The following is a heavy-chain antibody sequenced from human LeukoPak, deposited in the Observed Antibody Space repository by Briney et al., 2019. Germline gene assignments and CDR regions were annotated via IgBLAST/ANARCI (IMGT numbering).Heavy chain of an antibody. CDR3: ARHRGPAAGRFDP. D-gene: IGHD6-13*01. Sequence: PSETLSLTCTVSGYSISTGYYWGWIRQPPGKGLEWIGSFYHSESASYNPSFKNRVTISVDTSKNQFSLKLSSVTAADTAVYHCARHRGPAAGRFDPWGQGTLVTVSS. CDR2: FYHSESA. CDR1: GYSISTGYY. V-gene: IGHV4-38-2*02. J-gene: IGHJ5*02.